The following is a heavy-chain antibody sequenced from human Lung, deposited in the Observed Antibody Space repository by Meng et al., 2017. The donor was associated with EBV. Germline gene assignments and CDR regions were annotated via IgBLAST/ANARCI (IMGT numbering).Heavy chain of an antibody. CDR2: INEDGAVT. CDR3: SRDLVGSADS. J-gene: IGHJ4*02. D-gene: IGHD2-8*02. Sequence: EGRLVESGGALVQPGGSLRLSCEASGFTLSSFWMHWVRQAPGKGLVWVSRINEDGAVTTYADSVKGRFTISRDNAKNTLYLQMNSLRAEDTAVYYCSRDLVGSADSWGQGTLVTVSS. V-gene: IGHV3-74*01. CDR1: GFTLSSFW.